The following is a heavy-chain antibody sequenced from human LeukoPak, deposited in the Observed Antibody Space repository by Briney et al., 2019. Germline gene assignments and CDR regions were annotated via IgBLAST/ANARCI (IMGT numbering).Heavy chain of an antibody. J-gene: IGHJ4*02. CDR3: ARDTHSDGNVVYFDY. CDR2: IYYSGST. V-gene: IGHV4-39*07. Sequence: PSETLSLTCTVSGGSISSSSYYWGWIRQPPGKGLEWIGSIYYSGSTYYNPSLKSRVTISVDTSKNQFSLKLSSVTAADTAVYYCARDTHSDGNVVYFDYWGQGTLVTVSS. CDR1: GGSISSSSYY. D-gene: IGHD5-24*01.